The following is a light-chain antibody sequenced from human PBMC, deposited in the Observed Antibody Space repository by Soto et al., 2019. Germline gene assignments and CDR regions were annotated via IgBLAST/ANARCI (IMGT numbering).Light chain of an antibody. J-gene: IGKJ4*01. V-gene: IGKV3-11*01. Sequence: EIVLTQSPATLSLSPGERATLSCRASQSVNIYLAGYQQNHGQAARLLINDASNRATSIPARFSSSGSGADFTLTISSIEPEDNAVDYCQQRSNWRVTFGGGTKLDIK. CDR3: QQRSNWRVT. CDR1: QSVNIY. CDR2: DAS.